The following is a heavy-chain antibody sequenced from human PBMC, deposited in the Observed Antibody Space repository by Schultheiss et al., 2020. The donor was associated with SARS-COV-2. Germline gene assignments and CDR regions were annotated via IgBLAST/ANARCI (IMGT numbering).Heavy chain of an antibody. CDR3: ARDKVDTAMVTPYYGMDV. Sequence: GESLKISCAASGFTFSSYSMNWVRQAPGKGLEWVSSISSSSSYIYYADSVKGRFTISRDNAKNSLYLQMNSLRAEDTAVYYCARDKVDTAMVTPYYGMDVWGQGTTVTVSS. D-gene: IGHD5-18*01. CDR1: GFTFSSYS. V-gene: IGHV3-21*04. J-gene: IGHJ6*02. CDR2: ISSSSSYI.